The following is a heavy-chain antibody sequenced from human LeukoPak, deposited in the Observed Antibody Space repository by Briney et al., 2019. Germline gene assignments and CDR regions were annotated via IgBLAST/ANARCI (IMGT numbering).Heavy chain of an antibody. J-gene: IGHJ4*02. D-gene: IGHD5-24*01. CDR2: IIPILGIA. Sequence: SVKVSCKASGGTFSSYAISWVRQAPGQGLEWMGRIIPILGIANYAQKFQGRVTITADKSTSTAYMELSSLRSEDTAVYYCARVRGDGYWDYWGQGTLVTVSS. CDR3: ARVRGDGYWDY. CDR1: GGTFSSYA. V-gene: IGHV1-69*04.